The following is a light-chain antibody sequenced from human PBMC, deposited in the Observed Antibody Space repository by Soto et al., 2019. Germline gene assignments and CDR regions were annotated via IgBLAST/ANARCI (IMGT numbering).Light chain of an antibody. CDR2: EGS. V-gene: IGLV2-23*01. J-gene: IGLJ1*01. Sequence: QSALNQHASVSASPGQSITISCTGTSSDVGTYNLVSWYQQHPGEATKIMIYEGSKRPSGVSNRFSGSKSVNTSSLTISGLQAEDEADYYCCTYAGKNPFYEFGAGTKVTGL. CDR1: SSDVGTYNL. CDR3: CTYAGKNPFYE.